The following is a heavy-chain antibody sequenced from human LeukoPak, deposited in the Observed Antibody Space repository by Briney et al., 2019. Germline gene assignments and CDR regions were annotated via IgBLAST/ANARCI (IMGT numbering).Heavy chain of an antibody. CDR3: ARGIITMVRGVIITKGNWFDP. V-gene: IGHV4-34*01. Sequence: PSETLSLTCAVYGGSFSGYYWSWIRQPPGKGLEWIGEINHSGSTNYNPSLKSRVTISVDTPKNQFSLKLSSVTAADTAVYYCARGIITMVRGVIITKGNWFDPWGQGTLVTVSS. J-gene: IGHJ5*02. D-gene: IGHD3-10*01. CDR2: INHSGST. CDR1: GGSFSGYY.